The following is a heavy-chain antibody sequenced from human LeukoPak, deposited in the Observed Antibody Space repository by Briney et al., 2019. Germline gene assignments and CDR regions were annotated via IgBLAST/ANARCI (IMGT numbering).Heavy chain of an antibody. CDR2: IYHSGST. Sequence: SETLSLTCAVSGYSISSGYYWGWIRQPPGRGLEWIGSIYHSGSTYYNPSLKSRVTISVDTSKNQFSLKLSSVTAADTAVYYCAMAGYGDYDWFDPWGQGTLVTVSS. J-gene: IGHJ5*02. D-gene: IGHD4-17*01. V-gene: IGHV4-38-2*01. CDR3: AMAGYGDYDWFDP. CDR1: GYSISSGYY.